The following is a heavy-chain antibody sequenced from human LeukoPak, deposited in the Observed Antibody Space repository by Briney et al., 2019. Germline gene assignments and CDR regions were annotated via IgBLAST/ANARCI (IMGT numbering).Heavy chain of an antibody. J-gene: IGHJ3*02. V-gene: IGHV3-30*02. CDR1: GVTFSSYG. D-gene: IGHD6-13*01. CDR3: SNPEGAAAAGYDAFDI. CDR2: IRYDGSGK. Sequence: GGTPRLSCAASGVTFSSYGMRCVPHAPGKGREWGAVIRYDGSGKYYADSVKGRFTISRDHSKNTLSLQMSRLRPEDTAVYFCSNPEGAAAAGYDAFDIWGQGTMVTVSS.